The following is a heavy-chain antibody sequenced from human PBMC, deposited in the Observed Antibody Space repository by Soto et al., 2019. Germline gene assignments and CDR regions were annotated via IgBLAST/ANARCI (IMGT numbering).Heavy chain of an antibody. CDR3: AKDYCDVWVGPSSPGGI. CDR2: MTASGGSA. CDR1: GFTFSNYA. D-gene: IGHD3-3*01. J-gene: IGHJ4*02. V-gene: IGHV3-23*01. Sequence: EEQLLESGGGLVQPGGSLRLSCAASGFTFSNYAMFWVRQAPGKGLEWVSTMTASGGSAFYADSVKGRFTISRDNSRDTLYLQMNSLRDDDTAVYYCAKDYCDVWVGPSSPGGIWGQGTLVTVSS.